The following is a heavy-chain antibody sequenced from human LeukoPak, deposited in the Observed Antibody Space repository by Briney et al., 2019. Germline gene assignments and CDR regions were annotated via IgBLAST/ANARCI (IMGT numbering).Heavy chain of an antibody. CDR1: GFTFSSYS. CDR3: ARDHGYYDSSGYLYGY. Sequence: GGSLRLSCAASGFTFSSYSMNWVRQAPGKGLEWVSSISSSSYIYYADSVKGRFTISRDNAKNSLYLQMNSLRAEDTAVYYCARDHGYYDSSGYLYGYWGQGTLVTVSS. V-gene: IGHV3-21*01. D-gene: IGHD3-22*01. CDR2: ISSSSYI. J-gene: IGHJ4*02.